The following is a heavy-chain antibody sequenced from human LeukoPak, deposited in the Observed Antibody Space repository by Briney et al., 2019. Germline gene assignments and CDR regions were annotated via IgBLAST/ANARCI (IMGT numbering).Heavy chain of an antibody. V-gene: IGHV1-2*02. D-gene: IGHD6-19*01. CDR3: ARDRVGSGWPRPFYFEN. J-gene: IGHJ4*02. Sequence: GASVKVSCKPSGYTFTGYYLHWVRQAPGQALEWMGWINPNIDATMYAQQVQGRVTMTRDTSISTAYMELNSLRSDDTAVYYCARDRVGSGWPRPFYFENWGQGTLVTVSS. CDR1: GYTFTGYY. CDR2: INPNIDAT.